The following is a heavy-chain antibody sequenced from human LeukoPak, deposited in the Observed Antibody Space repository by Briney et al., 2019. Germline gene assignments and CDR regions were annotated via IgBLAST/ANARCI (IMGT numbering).Heavy chain of an antibody. D-gene: IGHD6-25*01. J-gene: IGHJ5*02. V-gene: IGHV3-15*01. Sequence: GGSLRLSCAASGFRFSDAWMSWVRQAPGKGLEWVGRIKRKTDGGTTDYAAPVKGRLTISRDDSKNTLYLQMNSLRIDDTAIYYCARDPSGSHPGDRFDPWGQGTLVTVSS. CDR3: ARDPSGSHPGDRFDP. CDR1: GFRFSDAW. CDR2: IKRKTDGGTT.